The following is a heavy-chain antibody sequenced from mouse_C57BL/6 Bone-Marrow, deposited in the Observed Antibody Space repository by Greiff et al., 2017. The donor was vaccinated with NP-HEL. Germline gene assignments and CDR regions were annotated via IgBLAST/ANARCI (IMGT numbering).Heavy chain of an antibody. D-gene: IGHD3-2*02. V-gene: IGHV1-42*01. CDR3: ARSGPRFAY. CDR2: INPSTGGT. J-gene: IGHJ3*01. CDR1: GYSFTGYY. Sequence: VQLQQSGPELVKPGASVKISCKASGYSFTGYYMNWVKQSPEKSLEWIGEINPSTGGTTYNQKFKAKATLTVDKSSSTAYMQLKSLTSEDSAVYYCARSGPRFAYWGQGTLVTVSA.